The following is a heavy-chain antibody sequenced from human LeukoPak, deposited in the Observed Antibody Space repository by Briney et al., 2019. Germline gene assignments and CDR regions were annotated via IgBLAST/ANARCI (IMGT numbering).Heavy chain of an antibody. Sequence: ASVTVSCKASGYTFTSYYFSWVRQATGQGLEWMGWMNPDSGKTGYAQKLQGRVTMTTDTSTSTAYMELRSLRSDDTAVYYCARDMAMIDPYYYYGMDVWGQGTTVTVSS. CDR3: ARDMAMIDPYYYYGMDV. V-gene: IGHV1-18*01. J-gene: IGHJ6*02. CDR2: MNPDSGKT. D-gene: IGHD3-22*01. CDR1: GYTFTSYY.